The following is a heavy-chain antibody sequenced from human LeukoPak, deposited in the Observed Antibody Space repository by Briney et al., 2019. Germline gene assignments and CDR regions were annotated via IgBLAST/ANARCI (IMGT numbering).Heavy chain of an antibody. CDR2: MSPNSGDT. J-gene: IGHJ4*02. D-gene: IGHD7-27*01. V-gene: IGHV1-8*01. Sequence: ASVKVSCKASGYTFTSYDFSWVRQATGQRPEWMGWMSPNSGDTGYAQKFQDRVTMTRNTSISTAYMELSSLRSDDTAVYYCARGPPNWGYDYWGPGTLVTVSS. CDR3: ARGPPNWGYDY. CDR1: GYTFTSYD.